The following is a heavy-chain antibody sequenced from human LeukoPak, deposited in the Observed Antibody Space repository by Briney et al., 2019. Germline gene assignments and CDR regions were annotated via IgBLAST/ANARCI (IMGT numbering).Heavy chain of an antibody. J-gene: IGHJ4*02. Sequence: SETLTLTCAVSGYSISSGYYWGWIRPPPGKVLEWTGITYHSGSTYYNPSLKSRVTISVDKSKNQLSLKLSSVTAADTAVYYCARDRSSSWYADYWGQGTLVTVSS. V-gene: IGHV4-38-2*02. CDR2: TYHSGST. D-gene: IGHD6-13*01. CDR1: GYSISSGYY. CDR3: ARDRSSSWYADY.